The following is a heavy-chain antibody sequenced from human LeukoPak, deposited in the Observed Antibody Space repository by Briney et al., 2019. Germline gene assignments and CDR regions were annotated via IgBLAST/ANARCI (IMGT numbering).Heavy chain of an antibody. CDR3: ARGRKGITMIRGVMKYNYYGMDV. J-gene: IGHJ6*02. CDR2: IDHSGNT. V-gene: IGHV4-34*01. CDR1: GGSFSGYF. Sequence: SETLSLTCAVYGGSFSGYFWNWIRQPPGKGLEWLGEIDHSGNTNYNPSLKSRVTISVDTSKNQFSLKVTSVTAADTAVYCCARGRKGITMIRGVMKYNYYGMDVWGQGTTVTVSS. D-gene: IGHD3-10*01.